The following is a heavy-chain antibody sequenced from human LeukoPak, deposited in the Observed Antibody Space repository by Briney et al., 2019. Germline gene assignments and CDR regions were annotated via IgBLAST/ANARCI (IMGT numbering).Heavy chain of an antibody. CDR1: GYTFTSYG. J-gene: IGHJ4*02. V-gene: IGHV1-18*01. CDR2: ISAYNGNT. D-gene: IGHD3-22*01. Sequence: GASVKVSCTASGYTFTSYGISWVRQAPGQGLEWMGWISAYNGNTNYAQKLQGRVTMTTDTSTSTAYMELRSLRSDDTAVYYCARESRNYYDSSGYYYAFDYWGQGTLVTVSS. CDR3: ARESRNYYDSSGYYYAFDY.